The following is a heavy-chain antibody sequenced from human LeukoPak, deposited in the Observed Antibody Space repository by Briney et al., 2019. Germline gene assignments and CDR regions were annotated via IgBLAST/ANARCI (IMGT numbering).Heavy chain of an antibody. CDR2: IYPGDSDT. CDR1: GYSFTTYW. Sequence: GESLKISCKASGYSFTTYWIGWVRQMPGKSLEWMGIIYPGDSDTKYSPSFQGQVTISDDKSITTAYLQWTSLKASDTAMYYCARLTGRSSGWYDYWGQGTLVTVSS. J-gene: IGHJ4*02. D-gene: IGHD6-19*01. V-gene: IGHV5-51*01. CDR3: ARLTGRSSGWYDY.